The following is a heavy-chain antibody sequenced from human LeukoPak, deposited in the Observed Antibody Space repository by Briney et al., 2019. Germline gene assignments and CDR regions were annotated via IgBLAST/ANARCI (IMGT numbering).Heavy chain of an antibody. CDR1: GVTFSDYY. CDR3: AKEITMIPKLGFDY. Sequence: GGSLRLSCAASGVTFSDYYMSWIRQAPGKGLEWVAVIWYDGSNKYYADSVKGRFTISRDNSKNTLYLQMNSLRAEDTAVYYCAKEITMIPKLGFDYWGQGTLVTVSS. J-gene: IGHJ4*02. V-gene: IGHV3-33*06. D-gene: IGHD3-22*01. CDR2: IWYDGSNK.